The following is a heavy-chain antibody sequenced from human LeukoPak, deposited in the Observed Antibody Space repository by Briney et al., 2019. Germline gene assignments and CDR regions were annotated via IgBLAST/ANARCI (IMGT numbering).Heavy chain of an antibody. CDR1: GFTFSGSA. CDR2: IRSKANSYAT. V-gene: IGHV3-73*01. D-gene: IGHD4-17*01. Sequence: GGSLRLSCAASGFTFSGSAMHWVRQASGKGLDWVGRIRSKANSYATAYAASVKGRFTISRDDSKNTAYLQMNSLKTEDTAVYYCTRSTVKAIDYFDYWGQGTLVTVSS. CDR3: TRSTVKAIDYFDY. J-gene: IGHJ4*02.